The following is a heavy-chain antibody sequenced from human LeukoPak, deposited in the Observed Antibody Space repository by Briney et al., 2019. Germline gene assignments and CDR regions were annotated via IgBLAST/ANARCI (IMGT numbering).Heavy chain of an antibody. V-gene: IGHV3-23*01. J-gene: IGHJ4*02. Sequence: PGGSLRLSCAASGFTFSSYAMSWVRQAPGKGLEWVSAISGSGGSTYYADSVKGRFTISRDNSKNTLYLQMNSLRAEDTAVYYCAETDLQYHSADYWCQGTLVTVSS. D-gene: IGHD2-2*01. CDR1: GFTFSSYA. CDR2: ISGSGGST. CDR3: AETDLQYHSADY.